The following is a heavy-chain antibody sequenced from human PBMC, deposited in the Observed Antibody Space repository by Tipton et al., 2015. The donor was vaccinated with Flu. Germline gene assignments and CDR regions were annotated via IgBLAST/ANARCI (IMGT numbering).Heavy chain of an antibody. D-gene: IGHD3-10*01. CDR3: ARGSGSGTFMIFDL. Sequence: TLSLTCTVSGGSLSSYYWSWIRQPAGKGLEWIGRMYTSGSTNYNPSLKSRLTMSVDASKQQLSLKLSSMTAADTAVYYCARGSGSGTFMIFDLWGQGTLVTVSS. CDR1: GGSLSSYY. CDR2: MYTSGST. J-gene: IGHJ4*02. V-gene: IGHV4-4*07.